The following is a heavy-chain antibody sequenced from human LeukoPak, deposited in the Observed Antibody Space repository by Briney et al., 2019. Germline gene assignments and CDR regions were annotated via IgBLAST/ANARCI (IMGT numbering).Heavy chain of an antibody. V-gene: IGHV4-34*01. CDR1: GGSFSGYF. J-gene: IGHJ6*02. CDR2: INHTGST. CDR3: ARLSDSSSWYTFPPPNYYYYYGMDV. D-gene: IGHD6-13*01. Sequence: PSETLSLTCAVYGGSFSGYFWNWIRQPPGKGLEWIGEINHTGSTNYNPSLKSRVTISVDTSKNQFSLKLSSVTAADTAVYYCARLSDSSSWYTFPPPNYYYYYGMDVWGQGTTVTVSS.